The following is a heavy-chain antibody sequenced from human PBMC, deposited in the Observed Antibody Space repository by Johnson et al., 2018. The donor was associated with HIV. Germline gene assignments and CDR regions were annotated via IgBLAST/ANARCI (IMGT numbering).Heavy chain of an antibody. CDR1: GFTFDDYA. CDR2: ISWNSGSI. J-gene: IGHJ3*02. Sequence: VQLVESGGGLVQPGRSLRLSCAASGFTFDDYAMHWVRQAPGKGLEWVSGISWNSGSIGYADSVKGRFTISRDNAKNSLYLQMNSLRAEDTALYYCAKDKVAWGAMVGGGAFDIW. D-gene: IGHD5-18*01. CDR3: AKDKVAWGAMVGGGAFDI. V-gene: IGHV3-9*01.